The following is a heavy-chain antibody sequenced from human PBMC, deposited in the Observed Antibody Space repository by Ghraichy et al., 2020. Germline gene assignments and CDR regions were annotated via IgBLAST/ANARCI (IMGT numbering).Heavy chain of an antibody. V-gene: IGHV4-39*07. D-gene: IGHD5-18*01. CDR1: GGSISSSSYY. Sequence: SETLSLTCTVSGGSISSSSYYWGWIRQPPGKGLEWIGSIYYSGSTYYNPSLKSRVTISVDTSKNQFSLKLSSVTAADTAVYYCARGLRLGNSYGAGGDYWGQGTLVTVSS. J-gene: IGHJ4*02. CDR3: ARGLRLGNSYGAGGDY. CDR2: IYYSGST.